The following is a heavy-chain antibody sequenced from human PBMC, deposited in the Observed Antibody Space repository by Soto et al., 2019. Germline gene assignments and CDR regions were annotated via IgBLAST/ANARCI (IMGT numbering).Heavy chain of an antibody. D-gene: IGHD2-15*01. J-gene: IGHJ6*02. V-gene: IGHV1-69*13. CDR3: ARPGLAFIFTFCSSYYYHYVLSF. CDR1: GGTFSSYA. CDR2: IIPIFGTA. Sequence: VASVKVSCKASGGTFSSYAISWVRQAPGQGLEWMGGIIPIFGTANYAQKFQGRVTITADESTSTAYMELSSLRSEDTAVYYCARPGLAFIFTFCSSYYYHYVLSFWAQGTTVPVSS.